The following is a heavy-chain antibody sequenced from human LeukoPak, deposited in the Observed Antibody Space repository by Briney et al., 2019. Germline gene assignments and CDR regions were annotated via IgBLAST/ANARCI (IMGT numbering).Heavy chain of an antibody. CDR2: INHSGST. J-gene: IGHJ4*02. V-gene: IGHV4-34*01. D-gene: IGHD2-15*01. CDR1: GGSFSGYY. CDR3: ARGQEDCSGGSCYCLDY. Sequence: SETLSLTCAVYGGSFSGYYWSWIRQPPGKVLEWIGEINHSGSTNYNPSLKSRVTIAVDTPKNQFSLKLSSVTAADTAVYYCARGQEDCSGGSCYCLDYWGQGTLVTVSS.